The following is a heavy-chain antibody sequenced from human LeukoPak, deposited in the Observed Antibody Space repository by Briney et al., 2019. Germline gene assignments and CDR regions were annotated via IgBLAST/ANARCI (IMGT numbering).Heavy chain of an antibody. CDR3: ARDLREYYDSSGYYVYFDY. CDR1: GFTFSSYS. CDR2: ISSSSSYI. J-gene: IGHJ4*02. V-gene: IGHV3-21*01. Sequence: GSLRLSCAASGFTFSSYSMNWVRQAPGKGLEWVSSISSSSSYIYYADSVKGRFTIPRDNAKNSLYLQMNSLRAEDTAVYYCARDLREYYDSSGYYVYFDYWGQGTLVTVSS. D-gene: IGHD3-22*01.